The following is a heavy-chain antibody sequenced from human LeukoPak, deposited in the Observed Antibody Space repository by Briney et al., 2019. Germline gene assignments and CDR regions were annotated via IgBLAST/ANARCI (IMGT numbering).Heavy chain of an antibody. D-gene: IGHD1/OR15-1a*01. V-gene: IGHV4-39*07. CDR1: GGSISTNRYY. Sequence: SETLSLTCTVSGGSISTNRYYWGWIRQPPGKGLEWIGSYFYSGSTYYNPSLKSRVTMSVDTSKNQFSLKLSSVTAADTAVYYCARVHDGEQAAVYYFDYWGQGTLVTVSS. CDR3: ARVHDGEQAAVYYFDY. J-gene: IGHJ4*02. CDR2: YFYSGST.